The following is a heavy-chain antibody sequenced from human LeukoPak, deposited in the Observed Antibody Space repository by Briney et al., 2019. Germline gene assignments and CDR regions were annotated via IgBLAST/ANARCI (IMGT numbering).Heavy chain of an antibody. Sequence: GGSLRLSCAASGFTFSNSAMNWVRQAPAEGLEWVSTITTSGGSTYYADSVKGRFTISRDNSRNSLFLQMNSLRSEDTAFYYCAKGNSGEYYDTYFDSWGQGTLVAVSS. CDR3: AKGNSGEYYDTYFDS. D-gene: IGHD1-26*01. CDR1: GFTFSNSA. V-gene: IGHV3-23*01. CDR2: ITTSGGST. J-gene: IGHJ4*02.